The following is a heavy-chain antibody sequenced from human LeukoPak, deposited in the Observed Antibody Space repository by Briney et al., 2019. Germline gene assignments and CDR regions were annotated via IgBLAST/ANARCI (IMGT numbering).Heavy chain of an antibody. V-gene: IGHV3-23*01. D-gene: IGHD1-26*01. CDR3: AGDVGLIMFDL. J-gene: IGHJ4*02. CDR1: GFIFTDYA. CDR2: ISSDTKNT. Sequence: GGSLRLSCAASGFIFTDYAMSWVRQAPGKGLEWVSTISSDTKNTHYADSAKGRFTISRDNSKSTLFLQMNRVRGEDTAKYFCAGDVGLIMFDLWGQGTLVTVSS.